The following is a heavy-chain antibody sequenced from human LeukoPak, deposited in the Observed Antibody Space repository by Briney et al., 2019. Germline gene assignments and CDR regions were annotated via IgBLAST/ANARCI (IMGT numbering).Heavy chain of an antibody. J-gene: IGHJ4*02. CDR3: ARDQIDGSGSYYKGPFDY. V-gene: IGHV3-7*01. D-gene: IGHD3-10*01. Sequence: GGSLRLSCAASGFTFSSYWMTWVRQAPGKGLEWVANIKQDGSEKYYVDSVKGRFTISRDNAKNSLYLQMNTLRAEDTAVYYCARDQIDGSGSYYKGPFDYWGQGTLVTDSS. CDR2: IKQDGSEK. CDR1: GFTFSSYW.